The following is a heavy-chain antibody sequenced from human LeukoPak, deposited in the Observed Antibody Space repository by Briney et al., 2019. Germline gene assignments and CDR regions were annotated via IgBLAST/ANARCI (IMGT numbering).Heavy chain of an antibody. CDR3: AKDIGVGYCNGCLFDY. CDR1: GFTFSSYW. J-gene: IGHJ4*02. Sequence: GGSLRLSCAASGFTFSSYWMHWVRQAPGKGLVWVSRINSDGSSTSYADSVRGRFSISRDNSKSSLYLQMNSLRTEDTALYYCAKDIGVGYCNGCLFDYWGQGTLVTVSS. V-gene: IGHV3-74*01. D-gene: IGHD2-15*01. CDR2: INSDGSST.